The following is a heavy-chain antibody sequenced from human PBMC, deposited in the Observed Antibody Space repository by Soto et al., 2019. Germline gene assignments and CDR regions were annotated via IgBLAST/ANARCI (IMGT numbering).Heavy chain of an antibody. CDR3: ARGVGCSSTSCYYMDV. Sequence: QVPLVQSGAEVKKPGASVRVSCKASGYTFTSYDINWVRQATGQGLEWMGWMNPNSGNTGYAQKFQGRVTMTRSTSISTAYMELSSLRSEDTAVYFCARGVGCSSTSCYYMDVWGEGTTVTVSS. V-gene: IGHV1-8*01. J-gene: IGHJ6*03. CDR2: MNPNSGNT. CDR1: GYTFTSYD. D-gene: IGHD2-2*01.